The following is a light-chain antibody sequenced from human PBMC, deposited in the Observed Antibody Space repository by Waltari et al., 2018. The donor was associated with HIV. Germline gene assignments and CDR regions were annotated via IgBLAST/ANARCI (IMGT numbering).Light chain of an antibody. CDR3: SSYAGRNNFNV. V-gene: IGLV1-40*01. CDR2: GNS. J-gene: IGLJ1*01. CDR1: SSNIGAGYD. Sequence: QSVLTQPPSVSGAPGQRVTISCTGSSSNIGAGYDVHWYQQLPGTAPKLLIYGNSNRPSGVPDRFSGSKSGNTASLTVSGLQAEDEADYYCSSYAGRNNFNVFGTGTKVTVL.